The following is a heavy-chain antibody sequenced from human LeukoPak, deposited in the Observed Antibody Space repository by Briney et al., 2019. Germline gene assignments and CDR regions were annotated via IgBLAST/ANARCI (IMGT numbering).Heavy chain of an antibody. D-gene: IGHD6-13*01. CDR2: ISSSGSTI. CDR1: GFTFNDYY. Sequence: GGSLRLSCAASGFTFNDYYMSWIRQAPGKGLEWVSYISSSGSTIYYADSVKGRFTISRDNAKNSLYLQMNSLRAEDTAVYYCARDPVYSSSWYGGWSAFDIWGQGTMVTVSS. J-gene: IGHJ3*02. V-gene: IGHV3-11*04. CDR3: ARDPVYSSSWYGGWSAFDI.